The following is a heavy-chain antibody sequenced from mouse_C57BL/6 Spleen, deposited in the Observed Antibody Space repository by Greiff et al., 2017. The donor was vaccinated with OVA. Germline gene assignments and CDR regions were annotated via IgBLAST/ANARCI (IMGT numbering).Heavy chain of an antibody. CDR3: ARADYYGSNWYFDV. V-gene: IGHV1-66*01. D-gene: IGHD1-1*01. Sequence: QVQLQQSGPELVKPGASVKISCKASGYSFTSYYIHWVKQRPGQGLEWIGWIYPGSGNTKYNEKFKGKATLTADTSSSTAYMQLSSLTSEDSAVYYCARADYYGSNWYFDVWGTGTTVTVSS. CDR1: GYSFTSYY. J-gene: IGHJ1*03. CDR2: IYPGSGNT.